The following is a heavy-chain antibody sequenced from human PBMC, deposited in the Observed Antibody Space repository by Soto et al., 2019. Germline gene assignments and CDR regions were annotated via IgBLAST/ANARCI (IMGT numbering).Heavy chain of an antibody. CDR1: GFTFSNYA. J-gene: IGHJ4*02. Sequence: GGSLRLSXAASGFTFSNYAMSWVRQAPGKGLEWVSAISGTGSRTYHADSVKGRFTISRGNSRNRLYLQMNSLRAEDTAVYYCAKDTTIFGVVPFDYWGQGTLVTVSS. CDR2: ISGTGSRT. CDR3: AKDTTIFGVVPFDY. D-gene: IGHD3-3*01. V-gene: IGHV3-23*01.